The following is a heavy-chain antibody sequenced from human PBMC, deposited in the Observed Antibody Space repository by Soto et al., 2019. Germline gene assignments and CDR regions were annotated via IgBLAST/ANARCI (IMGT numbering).Heavy chain of an antibody. CDR3: ARGQWLAEIDY. CDR1: GYTFTSYG. D-gene: IGHD6-19*01. Sequence: QVQVVQSGAEVKKPGASVKVSCKASGYTFTSYGINWVRQAPGQGLEWMGWISGYNGNTNYAQKFQGRVTMTTDTSTSTAFMDLRTLTSDDTAVYYCARGQWLAEIDYWGQGNLVTVSS. CDR2: ISGYNGNT. V-gene: IGHV1-18*01. J-gene: IGHJ4*02.